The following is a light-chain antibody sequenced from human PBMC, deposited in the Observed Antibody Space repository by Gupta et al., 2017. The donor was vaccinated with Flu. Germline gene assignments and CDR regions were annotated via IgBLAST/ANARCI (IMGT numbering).Light chain of an antibody. CDR3: CSYTCNNSAYV. V-gene: IGLV2-14*04. CDR2: NVS. J-gene: IGLJ1*01. Sequence: TITVTGSSSNVGGNNYLYSYRQQPNNAPALMIYNVSTGNTGASNWFSVSKSGLTATVTIARLHAEDEDDYYYCSYTCNNSAYVFGPGTKVTVL. CDR1: SSNVGGNNY.